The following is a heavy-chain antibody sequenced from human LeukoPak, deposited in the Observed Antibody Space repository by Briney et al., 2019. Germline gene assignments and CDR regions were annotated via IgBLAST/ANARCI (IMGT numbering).Heavy chain of an antibody. J-gene: IGHJ3*02. CDR2: IYHSGST. CDR1: GGSISSSNW. V-gene: IGHV4-4*02. Sequence: SGTLSLTCAVSGGSISSSNWWSWVRQPPGKGLEWIGEIYHSGSTNYNPSLKSRVTISVDESKNQFSLKLSSVTAADTAVYYCARISYSSGWYHAFDIWGQGTMVTVSS. CDR3: ARISYSSGWYHAFDI. D-gene: IGHD6-19*01.